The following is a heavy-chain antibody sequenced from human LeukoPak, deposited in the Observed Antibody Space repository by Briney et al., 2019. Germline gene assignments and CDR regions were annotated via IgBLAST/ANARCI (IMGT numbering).Heavy chain of an antibody. CDR3: ASRYRGRFDP. J-gene: IGHJ5*02. CDR1: LYSISSGYF. Sequence: SETLSLTCTVSLYSISSGYFWGWIRQPPGKGLEWIGSIFHSGDVYYNPSLKSRVTISVDTSKNQFSLKLSSVTAADTAVYYCASRYRGRFDPWGQGTLVTVSS. V-gene: IGHV4-38-2*02. D-gene: IGHD1-26*01. CDR2: IFHSGDV.